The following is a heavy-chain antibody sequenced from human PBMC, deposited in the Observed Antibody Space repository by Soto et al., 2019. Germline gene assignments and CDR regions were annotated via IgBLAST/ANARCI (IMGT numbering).Heavy chain of an antibody. CDR1: GFTFSSYS. CDR2: ISSSSSYI. V-gene: IGHV3-21*01. CDR3: ARERGSSWSFGYYYGMDV. J-gene: IGHJ6*02. Sequence: LRLSCAASGFTFSSYSVNWVRQAPGKGLEWVSSISSSSSYIYYADSVKGRFTISRDNAKNSLYLQMNSLRAEDTAVYYCARERGSSWSFGYYYGMDVWGQGTTVTVSS. D-gene: IGHD6-13*01.